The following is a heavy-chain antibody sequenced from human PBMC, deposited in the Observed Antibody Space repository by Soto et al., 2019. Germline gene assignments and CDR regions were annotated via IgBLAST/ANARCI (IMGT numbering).Heavy chain of an antibody. CDR2: IWHDGSNK. Sequence: QVQLVESGGGVVQPGRSLRLSCAAAGFTFSTYGIHWVRQAPGKGLEWVAVIWHDGSNKYYADSVKGRFTISRDNSKNTLYLQMNSLRAEDTAVYYCARAVGPFAYWGQGTLVTVSS. D-gene: IGHD1-26*01. J-gene: IGHJ4*02. V-gene: IGHV3-33*01. CDR3: ARAVGPFAY. CDR1: GFTFSTYG.